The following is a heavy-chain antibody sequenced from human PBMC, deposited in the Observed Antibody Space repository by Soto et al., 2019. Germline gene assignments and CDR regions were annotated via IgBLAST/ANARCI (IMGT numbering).Heavy chain of an antibody. CDR3: SRGSFLCSGGSCETRGAFDI. D-gene: IGHD2-15*01. J-gene: IGHJ3*02. CDR1: GYTFTGYY. Sequence: ASVKVSCKASGYTFTGYYMHWVRQAPGQGLEWMGWINPNSGGTNYAQKFQGWVTMTRDTSISTAYMELSRLRSDDTAVYYCSRGSFLCSGGSCETRGAFDIWGQGTMVTVSS. V-gene: IGHV1-2*04. CDR2: INPNSGGT.